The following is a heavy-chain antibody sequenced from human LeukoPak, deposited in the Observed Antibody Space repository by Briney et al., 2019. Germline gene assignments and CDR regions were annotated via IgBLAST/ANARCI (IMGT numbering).Heavy chain of an antibody. CDR2: INPNSGGT. Sequence: ASVKVSCKASGYTFTGYYMHWVRQAPGQGLEWMGWINPNSGGTNYAQKFQGRVTMTRDTSISTAYMELSRLRSDDTAVYYCAGDLQGQNWFDPWGQGTLVTVSS. CDR3: AGDLQGQNWFDP. V-gene: IGHV1-2*02. J-gene: IGHJ5*02. CDR1: GYTFTGYY.